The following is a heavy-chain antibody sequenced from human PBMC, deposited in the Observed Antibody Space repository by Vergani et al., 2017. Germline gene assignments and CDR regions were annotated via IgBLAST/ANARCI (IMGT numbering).Heavy chain of an antibody. CDR1: GFTFSSYA. V-gene: IGHV3-23*03. CDR3: AKDNEEFITIFGVVYYYYYMDV. CDR2: IYSGGSST. Sequence: EVQLLESGGGLVQPGGSLRLSCAASGFTFSSYAMSWVRQAPGKGLEWVSVIYSGGSSTYYADSVKGRFTISRDNSKNTLYLQMNSLRAEDTAVYYCAKDNEEFITIFGVVYYYYYMDVWGKGTTVTVSS. J-gene: IGHJ6*03. D-gene: IGHD3-3*01.